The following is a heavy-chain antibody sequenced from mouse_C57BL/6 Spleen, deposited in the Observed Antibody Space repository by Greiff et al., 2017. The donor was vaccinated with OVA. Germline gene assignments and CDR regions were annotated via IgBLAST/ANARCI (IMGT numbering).Heavy chain of an antibody. D-gene: IGHD1-1*01. CDR1: GYTFTSYW. Sequence: QVQLKQPGAELVKPGASVKMSCKASGYTFTSYWITWVKQRPGQGLEWIGDIYPGSGSTNYNEKFKSKATLTVDTSSSTAYMQLSSLTSEDSAVYYCARNYGSPWYFDVWGTGTTVTVSS. CDR2: IYPGSGST. J-gene: IGHJ1*03. V-gene: IGHV1-55*01. CDR3: ARNYGSPWYFDV.